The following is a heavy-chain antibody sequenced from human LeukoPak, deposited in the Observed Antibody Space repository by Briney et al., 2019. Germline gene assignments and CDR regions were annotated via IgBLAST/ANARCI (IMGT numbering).Heavy chain of an antibody. CDR3: AREDSASGRGLGS. CDR2: ISTTETP. Sequence: SETLSLTCSVSGGSLSSYFWTCIRQPAGKGREWIGRISTTETPHYSPSLKNRVNMSVDTSKNQFSLKMTSVTAADTAIYYCAREDSASGRGLGSWGQGTLVTVSS. J-gene: IGHJ5*02. V-gene: IGHV4-4*07. CDR1: GGSLSSYF. D-gene: IGHD3-10*01.